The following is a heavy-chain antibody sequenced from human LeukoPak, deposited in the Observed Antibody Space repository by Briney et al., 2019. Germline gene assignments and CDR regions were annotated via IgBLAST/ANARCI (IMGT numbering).Heavy chain of an antibody. D-gene: IGHD3-3*01. J-gene: IGHJ4*02. Sequence: PGGSLRPSCAASGFTFSSYWMSWVRQAPGKGLKWVANIKQDGSEKYYVDSVKGRFTISRDNAKNSLYLQMNSLRAEDTAVYYCARVNPPNYDFWSGYPYYFDYWGQGTLVTVSS. CDR2: IKQDGSEK. CDR1: GFTFSSYW. CDR3: ARVNPPNYDFWSGYPYYFDY. V-gene: IGHV3-7*01.